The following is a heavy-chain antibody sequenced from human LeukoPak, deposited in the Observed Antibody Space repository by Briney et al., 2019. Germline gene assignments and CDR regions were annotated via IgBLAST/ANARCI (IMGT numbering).Heavy chain of an antibody. CDR2: INERNDET. CDR3: GRGAWGEVIFDY. Sequence: ASVKVSCKASGYTFTSYGISWVRQAPGQGLEWMGWINERNDETNYAQSLQGRVTMTTDTSTSTAYMELRSLRSDDTAVYYCGRGAWGEVIFDYWGQGTLVTVFS. D-gene: IGHD3-16*01. V-gene: IGHV1-18*04. CDR1: GYTFTSYG. J-gene: IGHJ4*02.